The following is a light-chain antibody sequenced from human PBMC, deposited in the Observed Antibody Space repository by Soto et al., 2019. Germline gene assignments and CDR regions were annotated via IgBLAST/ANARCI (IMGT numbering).Light chain of an antibody. CDR2: AAS. CDR1: QGFINS. V-gene: IGKV1-27*01. J-gene: IGKJ1*01. Sequence: DIKMTQSPSSLSSPEGDRSTFTCRPRQGFINSLAWYQQKPGKVPKLLIYAASTLQSGVQSRFSGSGSGTDFTLTLSSLQPEDVANYYCQKYNSAPRTFGQGTKVEIK. CDR3: QKYNSAPRT.